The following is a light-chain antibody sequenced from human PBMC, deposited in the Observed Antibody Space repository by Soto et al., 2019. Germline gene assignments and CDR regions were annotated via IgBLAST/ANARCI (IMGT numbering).Light chain of an antibody. J-gene: IGKJ2*01. CDR1: QSVSSNY. V-gene: IGKV3-20*01. CDR3: QQYGTSPQT. Sequence: EIVLTQSPGTLSWSPGERATLSCRASQSVSSNYLAWYQQKPGQAPRLLIHGASSRATAIPDRFSGSGSGTDFTLTISRLEPEDFAMYYCQQYGTSPQTFGQGTKVDIK. CDR2: GAS.